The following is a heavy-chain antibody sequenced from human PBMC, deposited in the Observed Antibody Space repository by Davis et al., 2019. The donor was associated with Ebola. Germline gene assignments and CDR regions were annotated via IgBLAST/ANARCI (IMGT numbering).Heavy chain of an antibody. CDR3: TSVLLRAGRGNWFDP. Sequence: SETLSLTCAVYGGSFSGYYWSWIRQPPGKGLEWIGEINHSGSTNYNPSLKSRVTISVDTSKNQFSLKLSSVTAADTAVYYCTSVLLRAGRGNWFDPWGQGTLVTVSS. D-gene: IGHD2/OR15-2a*01. CDR2: INHSGST. J-gene: IGHJ5*02. CDR1: GGSFSGYY. V-gene: IGHV4-34*01.